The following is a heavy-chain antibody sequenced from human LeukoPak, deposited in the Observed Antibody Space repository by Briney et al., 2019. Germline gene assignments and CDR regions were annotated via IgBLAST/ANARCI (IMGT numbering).Heavy chain of an antibody. Sequence: SQTLSLTCTVAGGSISSGDYYWTWIRQHPGKGLEWIGYIYYNGGTYYNPSLNSQVTISADTSKNQFSLQLTSVTGADTAMYYCVRSRNSEHYSFDYWGQGVLVTVSS. CDR1: GGSISSGDYY. CDR3: VRSRNSEHYSFDY. V-gene: IGHV4-31*01. D-gene: IGHD1-26*01. J-gene: IGHJ4*02. CDR2: IYYNGGT.